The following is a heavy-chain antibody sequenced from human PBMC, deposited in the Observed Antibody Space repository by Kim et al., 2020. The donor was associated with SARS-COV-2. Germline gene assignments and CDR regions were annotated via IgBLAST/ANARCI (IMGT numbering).Heavy chain of an antibody. CDR2: INAGNGNT. Sequence: ASVKVSCKASGYTFTSYAMHWVRQAPGQRLEWMGWINAGNGNTKYSQKFQGRVTITRDTSASTAYMELSSLRSEDTAVYYFPRGDIVVVPAAISELLWFGDFDYWGQGNLVTVSS. V-gene: IGHV1-3*01. D-gene: IGHD2-2*01. CDR3: PRGDIVVVPAAISELLWFGDFDY. J-gene: IGHJ4*02. CDR1: GYTFTSYA.